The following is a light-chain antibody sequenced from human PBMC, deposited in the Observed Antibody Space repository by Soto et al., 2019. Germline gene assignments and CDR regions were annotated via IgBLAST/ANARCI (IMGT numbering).Light chain of an antibody. CDR3: NSYTSSSTHYV. CDR2: EVS. Sequence: QSALTQPASVSGSPGQSITISCTGTSSDVGGFNYVSWYQQHPGKAPKLIIFEVSNRPSGVSNRFSGSKSGNTASLTISGLQAEDEADYYCNSYTSSSTHYVFGTGTQGHRP. V-gene: IGLV2-14*01. CDR1: SSDVGGFNY. J-gene: IGLJ1*01.